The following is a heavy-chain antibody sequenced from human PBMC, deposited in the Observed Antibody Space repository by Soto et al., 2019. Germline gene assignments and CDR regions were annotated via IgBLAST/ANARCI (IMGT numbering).Heavy chain of an antibody. V-gene: IGHV4-39*01. J-gene: IGHJ4*02. CDR3: ARLEGLATISYYFDY. CDR1: GDSINSDNYY. D-gene: IGHD3-9*01. Sequence: QLQLQESGPGLVKPSETLSLTCSVSGDSINSDNYYWGWIRQPPGKGLEWIGSIYYRGNTYYNPSRKTPVTISLDNSNSQFTMKLSSVTAADSAVYFCARLEGLATISYYFDYWGQGTLVTVSS. CDR2: IYYRGNT.